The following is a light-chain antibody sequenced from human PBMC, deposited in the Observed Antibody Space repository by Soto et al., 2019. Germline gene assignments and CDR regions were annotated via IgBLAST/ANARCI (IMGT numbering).Light chain of an antibody. CDR3: YSFAGSTTFSYV. CDR1: SSDVVTYNL. CDR2: EGT. Sequence: QSVLTQPASVSGSPGQSISISCTGTSSDVVTYNLVSWYQQHPGKAPTVLIYEGTKRPSGVSNRFSGSKSGNMASLTISGLQTEDEADYYCYSFAGSTTFSYVFGPGTKVTVL. V-gene: IGLV2-23*03. J-gene: IGLJ1*01.